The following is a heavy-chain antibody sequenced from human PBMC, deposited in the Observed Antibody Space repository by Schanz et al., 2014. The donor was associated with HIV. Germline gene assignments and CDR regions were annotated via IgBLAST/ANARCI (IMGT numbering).Heavy chain of an antibody. D-gene: IGHD4-17*01. CDR2: INPNSGGA. Sequence: QVQLVQSGAEVKKPGSSVKVSCNASGGTFSRYAISWVRQAPGQGLDWVGWINPNSGGADSAQKFQGRVTMTGDTSISTAYMELSGLRSDDTALYYCASNNYGDYVSLDYWGQGTQVTVSS. CDR3: ASNNYGDYVSLDY. V-gene: IGHV1-2*02. CDR1: GGTFSRYA. J-gene: IGHJ4*02.